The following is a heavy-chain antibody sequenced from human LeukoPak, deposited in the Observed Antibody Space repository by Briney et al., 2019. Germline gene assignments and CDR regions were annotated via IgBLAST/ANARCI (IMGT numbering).Heavy chain of an antibody. D-gene: IGHD3-9*01. Sequence: SETLSLTCTVSGGSISSYYWSWIRQPAGKGLEWIGRIYTSGSTNYNPSLKSRVTMSVDTSKNQFSLKLSSVTAADTAVYYCAGDNAETYYDILTGYYPAFRAFDIWGQGTMVTVSS. CDR3: AGDNAETYYDILTGYYPAFRAFDI. J-gene: IGHJ3*02. CDR1: GGSISSYY. CDR2: IYTSGST. V-gene: IGHV4-4*07.